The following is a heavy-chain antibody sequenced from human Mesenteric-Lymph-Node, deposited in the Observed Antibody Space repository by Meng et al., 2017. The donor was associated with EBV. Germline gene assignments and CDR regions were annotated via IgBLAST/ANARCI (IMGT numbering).Heavy chain of an antibody. CDR2: IYLSGST. Sequence: RRGSGPGGVKPSGTLSLTCAVSGGSISSRNWWSWVRQPPGKGLEWSGEIYLSGSTNYNPSLKSRVTISVDKSKNQFSLKLSSVTAADTAVYYCARGTVAGTHLDYWAQGTLVTVSS. V-gene: IGHV4-4*02. CDR1: GGSISSRNW. D-gene: IGHD6-19*01. CDR3: ARGTVAGTHLDY. J-gene: IGHJ4*02.